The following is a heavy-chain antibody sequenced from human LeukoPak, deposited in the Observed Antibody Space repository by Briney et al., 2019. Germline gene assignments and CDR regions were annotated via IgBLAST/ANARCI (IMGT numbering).Heavy chain of an antibody. CDR3: ARSRGLAGAATVIDS. D-gene: IGHD2-15*01. V-gene: IGHV4-59*08. J-gene: IGHJ4*02. CDR2: GYYSGIT. CDR1: GGSISTHY. Sequence: SETLSLTCTVSGGSISTHYWTFIRQPPGKGLECIVYGYYSGITDYNPSLKSRVTISVDTSKNQFSLNLNSVTAADTAVYYCARSRGLAGAATVIDSWGQGILITVSS.